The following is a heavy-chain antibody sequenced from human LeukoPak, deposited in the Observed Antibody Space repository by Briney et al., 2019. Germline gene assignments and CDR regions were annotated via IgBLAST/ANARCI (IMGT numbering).Heavy chain of an antibody. D-gene: IGHD2-2*01. CDR1: GFTFSSYA. CDR2: FGDSGGST. CDR3: AKDRYCSSTSCYGVIDY. V-gene: IGHV3-23*01. Sequence: GGSLRLSCAASGFTFSSYAMSWFRRPQGRGWGGASVFGDSGGSTYYTDSVKGRFTISRDNSKNTLYLQMNSLTAEDTAVYYCAKDRYCSSTSCYGVIDYWGQGTLVTVSS. J-gene: IGHJ4*02.